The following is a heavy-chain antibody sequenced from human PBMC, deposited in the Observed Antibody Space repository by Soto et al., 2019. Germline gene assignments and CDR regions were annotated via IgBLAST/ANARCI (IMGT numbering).Heavy chain of an antibody. CDR2: IKSKTDGGTT. D-gene: IGHD3-10*01. J-gene: IGHJ6*03. V-gene: IGHV3-15*07. CDR1: GFTFSNAW. Sequence: EVQLVESGGGLVKPGGSLRLSCAASGFTFSNAWMNWVRQAPGKGLEWVGRIKSKTDGGTTDYAAPVKGRFTISRDDSKNTLYLQMNILKTEDTAVYYCTTVWVTMVRGVSPLPYYMDVWGKGTTVTVSS. CDR3: TTVWVTMVRGVSPLPYYMDV.